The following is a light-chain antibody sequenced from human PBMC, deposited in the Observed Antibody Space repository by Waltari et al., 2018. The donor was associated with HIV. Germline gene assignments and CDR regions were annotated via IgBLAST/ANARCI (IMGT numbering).Light chain of an antibody. J-gene: IGLJ3*02. Sequence: QSVLTQPPSASGTPGQRVTISCSGSRSNIGSNTVNWYQPLPGTAPKLLIYSNNQRPSGVPDRFSGSKSGTSASLAISGLQSEDEADYYCAAWDDSLNGRVFGGGTKLTVL. CDR2: SNN. V-gene: IGLV1-44*01. CDR1: RSNIGSNT. CDR3: AAWDDSLNGRV.